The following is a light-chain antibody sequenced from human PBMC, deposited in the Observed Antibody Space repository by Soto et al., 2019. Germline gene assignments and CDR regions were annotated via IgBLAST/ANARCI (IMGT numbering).Light chain of an antibody. CDR2: KAS. CDR1: QTISSW. CDR3: QHYNSYSEA. V-gene: IGKV1-5*03. Sequence: QISQSPSTLPGTVAHTVTITCRASQTISSWLAWYQQKPGQAPKLLIYKASTIKSGVPSRFSGSGSGTEFTLTISSLQPDDFATYYCQHYNSYSEAFGQGTKVDIK. J-gene: IGKJ1*01.